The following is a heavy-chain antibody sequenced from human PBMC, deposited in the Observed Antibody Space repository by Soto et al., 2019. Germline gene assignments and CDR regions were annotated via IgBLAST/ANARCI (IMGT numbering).Heavy chain of an antibody. Sequence: QVQLVQSGAEVKKPGSSVKVSCKASGGTFSSYAISWVRQAPGQGLEWMGGIIPIFGTANYAQKFQGRVTITADESTSKAYMALSSLRSEDTAVSYCARGEASGSGWAIMDSWGQGTLVTVSS. CDR2: IIPIFGTA. J-gene: IGHJ4*02. D-gene: IGHD3-22*01. CDR3: ARGEASGSGWAIMDS. V-gene: IGHV1-69*12. CDR1: GGTFSSYA.